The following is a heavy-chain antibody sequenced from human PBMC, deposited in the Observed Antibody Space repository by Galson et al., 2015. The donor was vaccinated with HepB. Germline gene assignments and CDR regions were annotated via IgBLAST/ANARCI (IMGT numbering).Heavy chain of an antibody. CDR2: IYHSGST. J-gene: IGHJ5*02. CDR1: GGSISSGGYS. V-gene: IGHV4-30-2*01. D-gene: IGHD4-17*01. Sequence: TLSLTCTVSGGSISSGGYSWSWIRQPPGKGLEWIGYIYHSGSTYYNPSLKSRVTISVDRSKNQFSLKLSSVTAADTAVYYCAREGRGDYVGWFDPWGQGTLVTVSS. CDR3: AREGRGDYVGWFDP.